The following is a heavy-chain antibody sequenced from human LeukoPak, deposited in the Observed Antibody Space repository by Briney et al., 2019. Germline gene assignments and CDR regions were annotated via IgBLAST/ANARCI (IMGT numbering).Heavy chain of an antibody. CDR2: IIPIFGTA. V-gene: IGHV1-69*13. CDR3: ARVQWLVDAFDI. Sequence: ASVKVSRKASGGTFSSYAISWLRQAPGQGLEWMGGIIPIFGTANYAQKFQGRVTITADESTSTAYVELSSLRSEDTAVYYCARVQWLVDAFDIWGQGTMVTVSS. J-gene: IGHJ3*02. CDR1: GGTFSSYA. D-gene: IGHD6-19*01.